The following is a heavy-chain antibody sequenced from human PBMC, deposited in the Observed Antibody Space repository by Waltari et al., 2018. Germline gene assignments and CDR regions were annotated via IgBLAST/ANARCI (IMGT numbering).Heavy chain of an antibody. V-gene: IGHV5-51*01. Sequence: YGVRWLRQLPGKGLEWKAIISPGDSTYRFGPSFKGQVTISADISTTTVYLQWSSLRASDTAIYYCATTNGDYWGQGTPVLVSS. CDR1: YG. CDR3: ATTNGDY. CDR2: ISPGDSTY. D-gene: IGHD2-8*01. J-gene: IGHJ4*02.